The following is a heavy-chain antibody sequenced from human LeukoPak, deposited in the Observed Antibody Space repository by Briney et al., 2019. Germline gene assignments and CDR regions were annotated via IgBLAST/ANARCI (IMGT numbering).Heavy chain of an antibody. CDR1: GFTFSSYA. CDR2: ISSSSSTI. D-gene: IGHD3-22*01. CDR3: ARGTVYYYDSSGYFDY. V-gene: IGHV3-48*01. Sequence: PGGSLRLSCAASGFTFSSYAMNWVRQAPGKGLEWVSYISSSSSTIYYADSVKGRFTISRDNAKNSLYLQMNSLRAEDTAVYYCARGTVYYYDSSGYFDYWGQGTLVTVSS. J-gene: IGHJ4*02.